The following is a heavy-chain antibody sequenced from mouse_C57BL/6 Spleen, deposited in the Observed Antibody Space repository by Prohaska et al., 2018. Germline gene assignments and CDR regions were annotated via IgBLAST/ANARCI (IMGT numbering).Heavy chain of an antibody. D-gene: IGHD2-1*01. V-gene: IGHV1-18*01. Sequence: HGKSLEWIGDINPNNGGTIYNQKFKGKATLTVDKSSSTAYMELRSLTSEDTAVYYCARSSWGHMGGNNYFDYWGQGTTLTVSS. J-gene: IGHJ2*01. CDR3: ARSSWGHMGGNNYFDY. CDR2: INPNNGGT.